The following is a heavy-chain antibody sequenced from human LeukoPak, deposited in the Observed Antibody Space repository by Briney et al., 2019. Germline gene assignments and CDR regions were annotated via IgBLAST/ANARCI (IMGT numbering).Heavy chain of an antibody. D-gene: IGHD3-9*01. J-gene: IGHJ4*02. CDR3: ASHHVLRYFDWLSY. CDR2: IYYSGST. CDR1: GGSISSSSYY. V-gene: IGHV4-39*01. Sequence: PSETLSLTCTVSGGSISSSSYYWGWIRQPPGKGLEWIGSIYYSGSTYYNPSLKSRVTISVDTSKNQFSLKLSSVTAADTAVYYCASHHVLRYFDWLSYWGQGTLVTVSS.